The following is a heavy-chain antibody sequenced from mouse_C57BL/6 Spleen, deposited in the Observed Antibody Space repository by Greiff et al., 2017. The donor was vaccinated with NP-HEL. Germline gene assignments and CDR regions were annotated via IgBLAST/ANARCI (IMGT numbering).Heavy chain of an antibody. J-gene: IGHJ4*01. CDR1: GFTFSDFY. V-gene: IGHV7-1*01. CDR3: ARDTHLTGRGAMDY. CDR2: SRNKANDYTT. D-gene: IGHD4-1*01. Sequence: EVQGVESGGGLVQSGRSLRLSCATSGFTFSDFYMEWVRQAPGKGLEWIAASRNKANDYTTEYSASVKGRFIVSRDTSQSILYLQMNALRAEDTAIYYCARDTHLTGRGAMDYWGQGTSVTVSS.